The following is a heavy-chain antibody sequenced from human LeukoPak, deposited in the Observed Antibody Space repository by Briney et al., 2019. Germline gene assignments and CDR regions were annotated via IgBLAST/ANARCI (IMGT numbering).Heavy chain of an antibody. D-gene: IGHD2-8*01. CDR1: GGSISSSSYY. CDR3: ARQVYSSNFDY. Sequence: SETLSLTCTVSGGSISSSSYYWGWIRQPPGKGLEWIGSIYYSGSTYYNPSLESRVTISVDTSKNQFSLKLSSVTAADTAVYYCARQVYSSNFDYWGQGTLVTVSS. J-gene: IGHJ4*02. V-gene: IGHV4-39*01. CDR2: IYYSGST.